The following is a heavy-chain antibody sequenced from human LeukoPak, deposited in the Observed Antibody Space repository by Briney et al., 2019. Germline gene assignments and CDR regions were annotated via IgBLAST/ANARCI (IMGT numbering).Heavy chain of an antibody. CDR2: IIPIFGTA. CDR3: ARNTIFGVVTTYYFDY. V-gene: IGHV1-69*13. CDR1: GGTFSSYA. J-gene: IGHJ4*02. Sequence: SVKVSCKASGGTFSSYAISWVRQAPGQGLEWMGGIIPIFGTANYAQKFQGRVTITADESTSTAYMELSSLRSEDTAVYYCARNTIFGVVTTYYFDYWGQGTLVTVSS. D-gene: IGHD3-3*01.